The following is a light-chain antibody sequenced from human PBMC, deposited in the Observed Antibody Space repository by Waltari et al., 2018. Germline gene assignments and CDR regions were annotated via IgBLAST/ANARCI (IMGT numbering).Light chain of an antibody. CDR1: SSNIGSNT. J-gene: IGLJ2*01. CDR2: SNN. CDR3: ATWDDDSLYVL. V-gene: IGLV1-44*01. Sequence: QSVLIQPPSASGAPGQRVTISCSGRSSNIGSNTVTCYRHLPGTAPKLLIHSNNLRPSGVPDRFSGSKSGTSASLAISGLQSEDEAVYYCATWDDDSLYVLFGGGTKLTVL.